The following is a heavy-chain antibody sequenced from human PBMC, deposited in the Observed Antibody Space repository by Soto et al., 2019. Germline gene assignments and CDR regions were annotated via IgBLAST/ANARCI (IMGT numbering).Heavy chain of an antibody. D-gene: IGHD5-18*01. J-gene: IGHJ6*02. CDR2: IIPIFGTA. Sequence: GASVKVSCKASGGTFSSYAISWVRQAPGQGLEWMGGIIPIFGTANYAQKFQGRVTITADESTSTAYMELSSLRSEDTAVYYCASFSRYSYGMDYYYGMDVWGQGTTVTV. V-gene: IGHV1-69*13. CDR3: ASFSRYSYGMDYYYGMDV. CDR1: GGTFSSYA.